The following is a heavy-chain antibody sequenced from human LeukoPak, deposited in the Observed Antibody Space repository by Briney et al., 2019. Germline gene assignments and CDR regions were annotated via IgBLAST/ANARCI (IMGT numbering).Heavy chain of an antibody. Sequence: PGGSLRLSCAASGFTFSNHWMHWVRQAPGKGLVWVSRINSDGSSTTYADSVKGRFTISRGNAKSTLYLQMNSLRAEDTAVYYCARGLAAAGINYWGQGTLVTVSS. J-gene: IGHJ4*02. CDR1: GFTFSNHW. CDR2: INSDGSST. V-gene: IGHV3-74*01. D-gene: IGHD6-13*01. CDR3: ARGLAAAGINY.